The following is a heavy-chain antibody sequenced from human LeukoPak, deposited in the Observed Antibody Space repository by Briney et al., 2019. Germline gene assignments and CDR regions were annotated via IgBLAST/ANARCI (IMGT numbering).Heavy chain of an antibody. CDR1: GFTFSSFS. CDR2: ISSSSSTI. D-gene: IGHD3-22*01. Sequence: GGSLRLSCAASGFTFSSFSMNWVRQAPGKGLEWVSYISSSSSTIYYADSVKGRFTISRDNAKNSLYLQMNSLRAEDTAVYYCARFHDTHNYYYYYMDVWGKGTTVTVSS. V-gene: IGHV3-48*01. CDR3: ARFHDTHNYYYYYMDV. J-gene: IGHJ6*03.